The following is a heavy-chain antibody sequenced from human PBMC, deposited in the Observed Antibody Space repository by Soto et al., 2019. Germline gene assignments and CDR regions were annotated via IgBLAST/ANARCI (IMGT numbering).Heavy chain of an antibody. CDR3: ARGTNFRYYDSSGTNWFDP. D-gene: IGHD3-22*01. CDR2: IIPIFGTA. J-gene: IGHJ5*02. CDR1: GGTFSSYA. V-gene: IGHV1-69*06. Sequence: ASVKVSCKASGGTFSSYAISWVRQAPGQGLEWMGGIIPIFGTANYAQKFQGRVTITADKSTSTAYMELSSLRSEDTAVYYCARGTNFRYYDSSGTNWFDPWGQGTLVTV.